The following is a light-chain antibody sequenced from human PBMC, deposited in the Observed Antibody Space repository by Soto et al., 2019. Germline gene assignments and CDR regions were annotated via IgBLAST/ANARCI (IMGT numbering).Light chain of an antibody. V-gene: IGLV2-8*01. CDR3: SSYAGSNNLI. CDR1: SSDLGDYDY. J-gene: IGLJ2*01. CDR2: EVN. Sequence: QSVLTQPPSASGSPVQSVTISCTGTSSDLGDYDYVSWYQQRPGKAPKLMIYEVNKRPSGVPDRFSGSKSGNTASLTVTGLQAEDEADYYCSSYAGSNNLIFGGGTKLTVL.